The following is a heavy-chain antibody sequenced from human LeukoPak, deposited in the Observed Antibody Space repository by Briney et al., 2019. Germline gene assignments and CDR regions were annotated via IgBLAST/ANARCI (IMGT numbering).Heavy chain of an antibody. CDR1: GYTFTGYY. Sequence: ASVKVSCKASGYTFTGYYMHWVRQAPGQGLEWMGWINPNSGGTNYAQKFQGWVTMTRDTSISTAYMELSRLRSDDTAVYYCARANSQQLVPGNWFDPWGQGTLVTVSS. CDR3: ARANSQQLVPGNWFDP. D-gene: IGHD6-13*01. V-gene: IGHV1-2*04. J-gene: IGHJ5*02. CDR2: INPNSGGT.